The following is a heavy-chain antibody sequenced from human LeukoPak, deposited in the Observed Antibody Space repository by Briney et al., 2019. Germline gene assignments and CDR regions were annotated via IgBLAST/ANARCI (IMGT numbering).Heavy chain of an antibody. Sequence: PGGSLRLSCAASGFTFSSYAMSWVRQAPGKGLEWVSAISGSGGSTYYADSVKGRFTISRDNSKNTLYLQMNSLRAEDTAVYYCAKLYLPYYYDSSGYDDYWGQGTLVTVSS. CDR1: GFTFSSYA. D-gene: IGHD3-22*01. CDR2: ISGSGGST. CDR3: AKLYLPYYYDSSGYDDY. V-gene: IGHV3-23*01. J-gene: IGHJ4*02.